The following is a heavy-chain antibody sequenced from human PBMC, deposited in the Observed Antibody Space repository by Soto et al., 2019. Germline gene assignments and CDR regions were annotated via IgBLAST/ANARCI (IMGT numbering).Heavy chain of an antibody. V-gene: IGHV2-5*02. CDR3: AHKGGRGAGMDV. CDR1: GFSVSTSGVG. D-gene: IGHD2-15*01. J-gene: IGHJ6*02. CDR2: IYWDDDK. Sequence: QITLKESGPTLVKPTQTLTLTCTFSGFSVSTSGVGVAWIRQPPGKALEWLALIYWDDDKRYSPFLQSRVTITKDRSKNQVVLTMTNMDPVDTATYYCAHKGGRGAGMDVWGQGTTVTVSS.